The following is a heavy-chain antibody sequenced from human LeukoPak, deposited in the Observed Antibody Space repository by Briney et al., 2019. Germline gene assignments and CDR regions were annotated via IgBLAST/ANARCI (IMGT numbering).Heavy chain of an antibody. CDR3: ARDVEYGYSGYDYYYYYMDV. J-gene: IGHJ6*03. Sequence: ASVKVSCKASGGTFSSYAISWVRQAPGQGLEWMGGIIPIFGTANYAQKFQGRVTITADESTSTAYMELSSLRSEDTAVYYCARDVEYGYSGYDYYYYYMDVWGKGTTVTVFS. CDR1: GGTFSSYA. D-gene: IGHD5-12*01. V-gene: IGHV1-69*01. CDR2: IIPIFGTA.